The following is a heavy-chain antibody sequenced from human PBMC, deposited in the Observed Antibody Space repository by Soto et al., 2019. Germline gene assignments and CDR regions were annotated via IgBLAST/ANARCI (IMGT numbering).Heavy chain of an antibody. CDR2: ISPTFGRT. Sequence: QVQLVQSGPEVRRPGSWVKVSSRASGDTFISYAISWVRQAPGKGLEWRGKISPTFGRTNYAQKFQGRLSISADDSTSTAYMELTSLESEDTAVYYCARDPLSSFAMDVWGQGTTVTVSS. D-gene: IGHD3-10*02. J-gene: IGHJ6*02. V-gene: IGHV1-69*18. CDR1: GDTFISYA. CDR3: ARDPLSSFAMDV.